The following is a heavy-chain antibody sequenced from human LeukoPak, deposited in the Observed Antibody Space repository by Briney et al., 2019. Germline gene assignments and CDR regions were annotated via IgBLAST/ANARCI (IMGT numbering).Heavy chain of an antibody. J-gene: IGHJ4*02. D-gene: IGHD3-22*01. CDR1: GFTFSSYG. V-gene: IGHV3-30*18. CDR2: ISYDGSNK. CDR3: AKHGSSGYNFDY. Sequence: GRSLRLSCAASGFTFSSYGMHWVRQAPGKGLEWVAVISYDGSNKYYADSVKGRFTISRDNSKNTLYLQMNSLRAEDTAVYYCAKHGSSGYNFDYWGQGTLVTVSS.